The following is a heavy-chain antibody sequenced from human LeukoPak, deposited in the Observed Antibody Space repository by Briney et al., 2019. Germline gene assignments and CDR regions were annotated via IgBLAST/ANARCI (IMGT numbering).Heavy chain of an antibody. J-gene: IGHJ4*02. CDR2: VTGSSINT. Sequence: GGSLRLSCAASGFTFSSYAMSWVRQAPGKGLEWVSSVTGSSINTYYADSLKGRFTISRDNSKNTLYLQMNSLRAEDTAVYYCAKSGSGATVTSYYFDYWGQGTLVTVSS. CDR3: AKSGSGATVTSYYFDY. V-gene: IGHV3-23*01. CDR1: GFTFSSYA. D-gene: IGHD4-11*01.